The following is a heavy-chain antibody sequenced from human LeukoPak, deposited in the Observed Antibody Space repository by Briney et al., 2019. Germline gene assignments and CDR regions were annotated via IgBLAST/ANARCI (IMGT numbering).Heavy chain of an antibody. D-gene: IGHD4-17*01. V-gene: IGHV3-30-3*01. CDR3: ARDLTPYGDYVTY. J-gene: IGHJ4*02. CDR2: ISYDGSNK. Sequence: PGGSLRLSCAASGFTFSTYWMSWVRQAPGKGLEWVAVISYDGSNKYYADSVKGRFTISRDNSKNTLYLQMNSLRAEDTAVYYCARDLTPYGDYVTYWGQGTLVTVSS. CDR1: GFTFSTYW.